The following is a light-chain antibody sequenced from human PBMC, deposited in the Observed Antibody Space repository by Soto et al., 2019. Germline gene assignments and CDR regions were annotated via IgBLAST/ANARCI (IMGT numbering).Light chain of an antibody. V-gene: IGKV1-5*03. J-gene: IGKJ4*01. Sequence: DIQMTQSPSTLSASVGDTVTITCRASQSISTWLAWYQQKPGKAPKLLIYKASSLESGVPSRFSGSGSGTEFTLTISSLQPDDVATYYCQQYNNYPRTFGGGTKVEIK. CDR1: QSISTW. CDR2: KAS. CDR3: QQYNNYPRT.